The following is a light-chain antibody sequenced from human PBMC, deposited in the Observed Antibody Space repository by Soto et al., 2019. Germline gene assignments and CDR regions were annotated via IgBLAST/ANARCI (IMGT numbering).Light chain of an antibody. CDR2: AAS. J-gene: IGKJ5*01. V-gene: IGKV1-9*01. CDR1: VDISSY. CDR3: QQFKNYPIT. Sequence: IQLTQSPSSLSASVGDRVTFTCRASVDISSYLVWYQQKPGAAPKLLIYAASALHSGDPSRFSGSGSGTDFTLAISSLHPEYFAVYFCQQFKNYPITFGQGTRLQIK.